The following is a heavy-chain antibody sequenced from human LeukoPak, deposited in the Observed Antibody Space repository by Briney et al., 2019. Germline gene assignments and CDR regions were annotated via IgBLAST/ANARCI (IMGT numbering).Heavy chain of an antibody. CDR2: IYYSGST. D-gene: IGHD1-26*01. J-gene: IGHJ4*02. Sequence: PSEPLSLTCTVSGGSIISSSYYWRWIRQPPGTGLEWFGRIYYSGSTYYNPSLKIRVTISVDTSKNQFSLKLSSVTAADTAVYYCARIRREWELDFYYFDYWGQGTLVTVSS. CDR1: GGSIISSSYY. CDR3: ARIRREWELDFYYFDY. V-gene: IGHV4-39*07.